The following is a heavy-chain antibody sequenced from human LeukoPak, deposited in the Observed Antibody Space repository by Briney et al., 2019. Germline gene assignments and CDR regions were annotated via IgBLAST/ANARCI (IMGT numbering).Heavy chain of an antibody. J-gene: IGHJ4*02. V-gene: IGHV4-39*07. CDR1: GGSISSSSYY. Sequence: SSETLSLTCTVSGGSISSSSYYWGWIRQPPGKGLEWIGSIYYSGSTYYNPSLKSRVTISVDTSKNQFSLKLSSVTAADTAVYYCARYRRATGLGFDYWGQGTLVTVSS. CDR3: ARYRRATGLGFDY. CDR2: IYYSGST. D-gene: IGHD3-16*01.